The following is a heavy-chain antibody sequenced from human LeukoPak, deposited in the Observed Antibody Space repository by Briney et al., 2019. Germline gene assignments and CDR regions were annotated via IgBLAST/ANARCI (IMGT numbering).Heavy chain of an antibody. CDR2: ISYDGSNK. CDR3: AKDLRYCGGDCPEYYYYYYGMDV. Sequence: PGGSLRLSCAASGFTFSSYAMHWVRQAPGKGLEWVAVISYDGSNKYYADSVKGRFTISRDNSKNTLYLRMNSLRAEDTAVYYCAKDLRYCGGDCPEYYYYYYGMDVWGQGTTVTVSS. D-gene: IGHD2-21*02. J-gene: IGHJ6*02. CDR1: GFTFSSYA. V-gene: IGHV3-30*04.